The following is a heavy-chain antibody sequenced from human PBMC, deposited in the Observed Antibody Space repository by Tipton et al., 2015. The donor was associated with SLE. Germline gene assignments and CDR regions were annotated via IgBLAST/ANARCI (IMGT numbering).Heavy chain of an antibody. CDR1: GFTFRNYS. J-gene: IGHJ4*02. V-gene: IGHV3-48*01. Sequence: SLRLSCAASGFTFRNYSMNWVRQAPGKGLEWVSYINTISATICYADSVKGRFTISRDNAKNSLYLQMNSLRAEDTAVYYCAATHIAAAGIAYWGQGTLVTVSS. D-gene: IGHD6-13*01. CDR3: AATHIAAAGIAY. CDR2: INTISATI.